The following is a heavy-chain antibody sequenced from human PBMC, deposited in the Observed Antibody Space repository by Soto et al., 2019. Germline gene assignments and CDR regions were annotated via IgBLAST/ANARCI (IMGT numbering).Heavy chain of an antibody. CDR2: ISGRSGST. D-gene: IGHD2-2*01. Sequence: GGSLRLSCAASGFIFSNFAMSWVRQAPGKGLEWVSGISGRSGSTVYADSVKGRFTISRDNSRNTLLLQMDSLRAEDTAVYYCANLGYCSGTSCPLQHWGQGTRVTVSS. J-gene: IGHJ1*01. CDR1: GFIFSNFA. CDR3: ANLGYCSGTSCPLQH. V-gene: IGHV3-23*01.